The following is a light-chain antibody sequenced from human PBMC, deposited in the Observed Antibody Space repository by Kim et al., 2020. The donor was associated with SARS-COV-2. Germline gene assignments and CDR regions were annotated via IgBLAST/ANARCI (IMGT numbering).Light chain of an antibody. J-gene: IGLJ3*02. CDR2: GKN. Sequence: LGQTVRITCQGDSLRSYYASWYQQKPGQAPVLVIYGKNNRPSGIPDRFSGSSSGNTASLTITGAQAEDDADYYCNSRDSSGNHLEVFGGGTQLTVL. V-gene: IGLV3-19*01. CDR3: NSRDSSGNHLEV. CDR1: SLRSYY.